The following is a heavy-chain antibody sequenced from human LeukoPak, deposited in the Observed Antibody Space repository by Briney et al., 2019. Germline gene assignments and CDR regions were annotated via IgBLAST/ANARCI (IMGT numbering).Heavy chain of an antibody. J-gene: IGHJ4*02. CDR2: IGGTGGST. V-gene: IGHV3-23*01. CDR1: GFTFSNFA. Sequence: PGGSLRLSCAASGFTFSNFALTWVRQAPGKGLEWVSAIGGTGGSTDYADSVKGRFTISRDNPKNTLYLQMNNLRAEDTAVYYCATLDSGDYWGQGTLVTVSS. D-gene: IGHD7-27*01. CDR3: ATLDSGDY.